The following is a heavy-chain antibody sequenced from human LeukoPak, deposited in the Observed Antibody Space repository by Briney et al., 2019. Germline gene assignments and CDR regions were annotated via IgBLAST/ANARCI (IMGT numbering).Heavy chain of an antibody. V-gene: IGHV1-69*05. CDR2: IIPIFGTA. D-gene: IGHD3-10*01. J-gene: IGHJ4*02. CDR3: AALPDVSMDALRFDY. CDR1: GCTFSSYG. Sequence: ASVKVSCKASGCTFSSYGISWVRQAPGQGLEWMGGIIPIFGTANYAQKFQGRVTITTDESTSTAYMELSTLRPEDTAVYYCAALPDVSMDALRFDYWGQGTLVTVSS.